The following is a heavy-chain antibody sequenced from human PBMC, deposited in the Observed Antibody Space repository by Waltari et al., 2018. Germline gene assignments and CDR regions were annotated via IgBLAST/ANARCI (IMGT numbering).Heavy chain of an antibody. CDR2: ISWDGGST. Sequence: EVQLVESGGVVVQPGGSLRLSCAASGFTFDDYAMPWVRQAPGKGLEWVSLISWDGGSTYYADSVKGRFTISRDNSKNSLYLQMNSLRAEDTALYYCAKGEEMGYFQHWGQGTLVTVSS. CDR3: AKGEEMGYFQH. CDR1: GFTFDDYA. J-gene: IGHJ1*01. V-gene: IGHV3-43D*04.